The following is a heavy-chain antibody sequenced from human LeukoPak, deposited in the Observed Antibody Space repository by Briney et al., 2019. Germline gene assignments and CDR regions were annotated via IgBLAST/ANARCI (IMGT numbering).Heavy chain of an antibody. CDR2: IYYSGST. Sequence: PSETLSLTCTVSGGSISSSSYYWGWTRQPPGKGLEWIGSIYYSGSTYYNPSLKSRVTISVDTSKNQFSLKLSSVTAADTAVYYCARLPRDGYNWGYWGQGTLVTVSS. CDR3: ARLPRDGYNWGY. CDR1: GGSISSSSYY. V-gene: IGHV4-39*01. J-gene: IGHJ4*02. D-gene: IGHD5-24*01.